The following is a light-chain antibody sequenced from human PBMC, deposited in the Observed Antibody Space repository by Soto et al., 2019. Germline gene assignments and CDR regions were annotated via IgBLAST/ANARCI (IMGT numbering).Light chain of an antibody. V-gene: IGLV1-44*01. CDR1: SSNVGINT. CDR3: AAGDDSLSGLV. J-gene: IGLJ3*02. CDR2: TNA. Sequence: QSVLTQPPSTSATPGQRVTISCSGSSSNVGINTVSWYQQVPGTAPRLLIYTNAQRPSGVPGRFSGSKSGTSASPAIGGLQSEDEAEYYGAAGDDSLSGLVFGGGTKLTVL.